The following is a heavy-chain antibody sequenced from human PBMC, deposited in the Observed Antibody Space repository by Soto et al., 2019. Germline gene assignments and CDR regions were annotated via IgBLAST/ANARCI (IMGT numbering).Heavy chain of an antibody. J-gene: IGHJ6*02. V-gene: IGHV1-69*01. D-gene: IGHD2-2*01. Sequence: QVQLVQSGAEVTKPGSSVKVSCKASGGTFSSYAISWVRQSPGQGLEWLGGIIPISGTANYAQKFQGRVTITADEFTSIAYMELSSLRSEDTAVYYCARSQGSSTSLEIYYYYYYGMDVWGQGTTVTVSS. CDR1: GGTFSSYA. CDR3: ARSQGSSTSLEIYYYYYYGMDV. CDR2: IIPISGTA.